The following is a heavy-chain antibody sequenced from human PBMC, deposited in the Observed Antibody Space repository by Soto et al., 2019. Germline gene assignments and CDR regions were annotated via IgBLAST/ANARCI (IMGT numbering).Heavy chain of an antibody. V-gene: IGHV4-38-2*01. CDR3: ARVVNIVVVVAPDGWFDP. D-gene: IGHD2-15*01. J-gene: IGHJ5*02. CDR2: IYHSGST. CDR1: GYSISSGYY. Sequence: KPSETLSLTCAVSGYSISSGYYWGWIRQPPGKGLEWIGSIYHSGSTYYNPSLKSRVTISVDTSKNQFSLKLSSVTAADTAVYYCARVVNIVVVVAPDGWFDPWGQGTLVTVSS.